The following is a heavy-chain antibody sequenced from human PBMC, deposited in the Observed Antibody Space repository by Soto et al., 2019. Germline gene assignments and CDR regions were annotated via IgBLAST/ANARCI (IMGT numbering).Heavy chain of an antibody. J-gene: IGHJ6*02. CDR2: INPNSGGT. Sequence: ASVKVSCKASGYTFTGYYMHWVRQAPGQGLEWMGWINPNSGGTNYAQKFQGWVTMTRDTSISTAYMELSRLRSDDTAVYYCVREGPKQLTYYYYGMDVWGQGTTVTVSS. CDR3: VREGPKQLTYYYYGMDV. V-gene: IGHV1-2*04. D-gene: IGHD6-13*01. CDR1: GYTFTGYY.